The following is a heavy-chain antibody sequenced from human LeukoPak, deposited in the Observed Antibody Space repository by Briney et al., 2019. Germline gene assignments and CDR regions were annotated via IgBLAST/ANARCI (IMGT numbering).Heavy chain of an antibody. J-gene: IGHJ4*02. D-gene: IGHD6-19*01. CDR3: ARAGSSGYDY. CDR1: GFTFTSSA. CDR2: IVVGSGNT. Sequence: GASVKVSCKASGFTFTSSAVQWVRQARGQRLEWIGWIVVGSGNTNYAQKFQGRVTITRDTSASTAYMELSSLRSEDTAVYYCARAGSSGYDYWGQGTLVTVSS. V-gene: IGHV1-58*01.